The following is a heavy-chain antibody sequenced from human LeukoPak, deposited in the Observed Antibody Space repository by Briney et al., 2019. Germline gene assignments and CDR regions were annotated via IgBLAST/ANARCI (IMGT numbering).Heavy chain of an antibody. V-gene: IGHV3-15*01. Sequence: KAGGSLRLSCAASGFTFNSYAMSWVRQAPGKGLEWVGRIKSKTDGGTTDYAAPVKGRFTISRDDSKNTLYLQMNSLKTEDTAVYYCTRGGSYDFWSGYPFDYWGQGTLVTVSS. J-gene: IGHJ4*02. CDR3: TRGGSYDFWSGYPFDY. CDR2: IKSKTDGGTT. D-gene: IGHD3-3*01. CDR1: GFTFNSYA.